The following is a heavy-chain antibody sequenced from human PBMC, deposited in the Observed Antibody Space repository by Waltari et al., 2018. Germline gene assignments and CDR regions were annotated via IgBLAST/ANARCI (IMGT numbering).Heavy chain of an antibody. CDR2: IYHSGTT. D-gene: IGHD6-13*01. V-gene: IGHV4-38-2*01. CDR3: ARGYSSSWYGY. Sequence: QVQLQESGPGLVKPSETLSLTCAVSGYSISSGYYWGWIRQPPGKGLEWMGIIYHSGTTYYNPALKSRVTISVDTAKNQFFLKLSSVTAADTAVYYCARGYSSSWYGYWGQGTLVTVSS. J-gene: IGHJ4*02. CDR1: GYSISSGYY.